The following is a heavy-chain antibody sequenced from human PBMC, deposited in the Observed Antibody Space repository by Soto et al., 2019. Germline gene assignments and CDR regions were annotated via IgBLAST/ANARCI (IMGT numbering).Heavy chain of an antibody. CDR3: ARDYKSIVVVTATPIP. Sequence: PGGSLRLSCAASGFTFSSYSMNWVRQAPGKGLEWVSYISSSSSTIYYADSVKGRFTISRDNAKNSLYLQMNSLRDEDTAVYYCARDYKSIVVVTATPIPWGQGTLVTVSS. CDR2: ISSSSSTI. J-gene: IGHJ5*02. CDR1: GFTFSSYS. V-gene: IGHV3-48*02. D-gene: IGHD2-21*02.